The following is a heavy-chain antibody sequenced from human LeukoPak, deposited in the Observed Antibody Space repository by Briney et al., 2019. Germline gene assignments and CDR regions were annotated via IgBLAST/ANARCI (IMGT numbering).Heavy chain of an antibody. Sequence: GESLKISCKGSGYSFTSYWIGWVRQMPGKGLEWMGIIYPGDSDTRYSPSFQGQVTISADKSISTAYLQWSSLKASDTAMYYCARGSGDYYDSSGYYTYWGQGTLVTVSS. CDR2: IYPGDSDT. CDR1: GYSFTSYW. CDR3: ARGSGDYYDSSGYYTY. V-gene: IGHV5-51*01. J-gene: IGHJ4*02. D-gene: IGHD3-22*01.